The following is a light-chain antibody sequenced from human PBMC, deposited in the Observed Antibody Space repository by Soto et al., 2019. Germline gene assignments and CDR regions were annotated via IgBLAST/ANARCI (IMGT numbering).Light chain of an antibody. Sequence: DIQMTQSPSTLSAFVGDRVTITCRASQSIGRWLAWYQQKPGKAPKLLIYDASSLESGVPSRFSGSGSGTEFTLTISSLQPDDFATYYCQQYNSYSVTFGQGTKVEIK. CDR1: QSIGRW. J-gene: IGKJ1*01. CDR2: DAS. CDR3: QQYNSYSVT. V-gene: IGKV1-5*01.